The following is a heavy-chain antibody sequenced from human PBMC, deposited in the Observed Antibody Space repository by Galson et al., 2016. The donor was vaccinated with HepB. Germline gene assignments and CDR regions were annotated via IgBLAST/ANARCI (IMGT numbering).Heavy chain of an antibody. CDR1: GFTFTDYP. CDR3: AREGYSSGHCGAFDI. D-gene: IGHD6-19*01. CDR2: VGTGHFT. Sequence: SLRLSCATSGFTFTDYPTTWVRQAPGKGLEWVSTVGTGHFTHYADSVMGRFIVSRDNSENTLYLQMNSLRADDTALYFCAREGYSSGHCGAFDIWGRGTVVAVSS. V-gene: IGHV3-23*01. J-gene: IGHJ3*02.